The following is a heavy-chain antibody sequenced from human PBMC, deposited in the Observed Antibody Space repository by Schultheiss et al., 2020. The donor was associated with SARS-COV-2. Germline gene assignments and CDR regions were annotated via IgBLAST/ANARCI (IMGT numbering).Heavy chain of an antibody. CDR3: ARDEGDLGY. CDR1: GGSVSGHY. CDR2: IYHSGPT. Sequence: SETLSLTCIVSGGSVSGHYWSWIRQPPGKGLEWIGSIYHSGPTYYNPSLKSRVTISVDTSKNQFSLKLISVTAADTAVYYCARDEGDLGYWGQGTLVTVSS. J-gene: IGHJ4*02. V-gene: IGHV4-38-2*02.